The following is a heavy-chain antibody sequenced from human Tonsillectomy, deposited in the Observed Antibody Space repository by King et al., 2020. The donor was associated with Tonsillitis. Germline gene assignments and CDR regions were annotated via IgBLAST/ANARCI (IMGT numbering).Heavy chain of an antibody. Sequence: VQLVESGGRVVQPGRSLRLSCATSGFNFSSYALHWVRQAPGKGLEWVAIISYDGEIKYYADSVKGRFNISRDNTKNRLYLQMNSLRGDDAGVYYCANTPQAGEIVPDYFDYWGQGTQVSVSS. CDR2: ISYDGEIK. CDR3: ANTPQAGEIVPDYFDY. V-gene: IGHV3-33*05. D-gene: IGHD3-22*01. CDR1: GFNFSSYA. J-gene: IGHJ4*02.